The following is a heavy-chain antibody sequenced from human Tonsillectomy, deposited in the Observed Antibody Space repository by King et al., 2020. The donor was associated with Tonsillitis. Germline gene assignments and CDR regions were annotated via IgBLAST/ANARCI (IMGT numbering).Heavy chain of an antibody. J-gene: IGHJ4*02. Sequence: QLQESGPGLVKPSETLSLTCTVSGGSMTNHYWSWIRQPPGKGLEWIGYIYYSGSTKYNPSLKSRVTISMDTSKNQFSLRLSSVTAADSAMYYCAREYCHNTSCYFFDYWGQGTLVTVSS. V-gene: IGHV4-59*11. CDR3: AREYCHNTSCYFFDY. CDR1: GGSMTNHY. CDR2: IYYSGST. D-gene: IGHD2-2*01.